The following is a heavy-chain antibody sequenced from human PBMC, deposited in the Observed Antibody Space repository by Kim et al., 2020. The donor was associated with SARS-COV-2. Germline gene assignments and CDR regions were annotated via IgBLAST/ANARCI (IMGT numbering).Heavy chain of an antibody. V-gene: IGHV3-33*05. CDR2: ISYDGSNK. CDR1: GFTFSSYG. Sequence: GGSLRLSCAASGFTFSSYGMHWVRQAPGKGLEWVAVISYDGSNKYYADSVKGRFTISRDNSKNTLYLQMNSLRAEDTAVYYCARDAGYCSGGSCSHDDY. CDR3: ARDAGYCSGGSCSHDDY. J-gene: IGHJ4*01. D-gene: IGHD2-15*01.